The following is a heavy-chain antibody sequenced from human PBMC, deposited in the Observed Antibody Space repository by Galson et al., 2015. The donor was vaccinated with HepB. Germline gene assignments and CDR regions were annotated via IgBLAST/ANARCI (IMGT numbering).Heavy chain of an antibody. CDR2: TYYRSKWYN. J-gene: IGHJ5*02. CDR1: GDSVSSNSAA. CDR3: ARAIMITSRGRPNWFDP. D-gene: IGHD3-16*01. Sequence: CAISGDSVSSNSAAWNWIRQSPSRGLEWLGRTYYRSKWYNDYAVSVKSRITINPDTSKNQFSLQLNSVTPEDTAVYYCARAIMITSRGRPNWFDPWGQGTLVTVSS. V-gene: IGHV6-1*01.